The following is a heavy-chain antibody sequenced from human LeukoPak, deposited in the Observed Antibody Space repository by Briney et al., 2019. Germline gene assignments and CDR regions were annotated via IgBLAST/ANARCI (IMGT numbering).Heavy chain of an antibody. D-gene: IGHD6-19*01. CDR2: VFYSGST. V-gene: IGHV4-31*03. Sequence: PSQTLSLTCSVSGGSISSGDYYWSWIRQHPGKGLEWIGYVFYSGSTYYNPSLKSRVTISVDTSKNQFSLKLSSVTAADTAVYYCASGAQDAVAGLDAFDIWGQGTMVTVSS. CDR1: GGSISSGDYY. CDR3: ASGAQDAVAGLDAFDI. J-gene: IGHJ3*02.